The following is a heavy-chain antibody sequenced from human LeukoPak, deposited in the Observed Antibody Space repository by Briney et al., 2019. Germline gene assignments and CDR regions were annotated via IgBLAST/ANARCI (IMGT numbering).Heavy chain of an antibody. J-gene: IGHJ6*03. Sequence: SETLSLTCAVYGGSFSGYYWSWIRQPPGKGLEWIGEINHSGSTNYNPSLKSRVTMSVDTSKNQFSLKLSSVTAADTAVYYCARGVSGYDFGYYFYYYMDVWGKGTTVTISS. D-gene: IGHD5-12*01. CDR3: ARGVSGYDFGYYFYYYMDV. CDR2: INHSGST. CDR1: GGSFSGYY. V-gene: IGHV4-34*01.